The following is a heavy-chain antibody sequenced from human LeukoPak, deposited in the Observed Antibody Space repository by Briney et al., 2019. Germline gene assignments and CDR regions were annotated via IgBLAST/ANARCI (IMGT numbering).Heavy chain of an antibody. CDR3: ARVRSSGWSYAFDI. CDR2: ISSNGGST. V-gene: IGHV3-64*01. J-gene: IGHJ3*02. Sequence: PGGSLRLSCAASGFTFSSYAMHWVRQAPGKGLEYVSAISSNGGSTYYANSVKGRFTISRDNSKNTLYLQMGSLRAEDMAVYYCARVRSSGWSYAFDIWGQGTMVTVFS. CDR1: GFTFSSYA. D-gene: IGHD6-19*01.